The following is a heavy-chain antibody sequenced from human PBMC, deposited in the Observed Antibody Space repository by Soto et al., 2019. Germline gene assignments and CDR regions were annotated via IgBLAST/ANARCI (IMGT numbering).Heavy chain of an antibody. J-gene: IGHJ4*02. CDR1: GFTFSNAW. CDR2: IKSKTDGGTT. D-gene: IGHD2-15*01. Sequence: GGSLRLSCAASGFTFSNAWMNWFRQAPGKGLEWVGRIKSKTDGGTTDYAAPVKGRFTISRDDSKNTLYLQMNSLKTEDTAVYYCARHPLDCSGGSCYQTFDYWGQGTLVTVAS. CDR3: ARHPLDCSGGSCYQTFDY. V-gene: IGHV3-15*07.